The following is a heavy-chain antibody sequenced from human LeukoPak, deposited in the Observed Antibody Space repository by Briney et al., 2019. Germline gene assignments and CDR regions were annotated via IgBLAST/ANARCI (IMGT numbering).Heavy chain of an antibody. V-gene: IGHV3-74*01. CDR3: ARGHYYDSSGYYPY. D-gene: IGHD3-22*01. Sequence: AGGSLRLSCAASGFTFSNYAMSWVRQAPGKGLVWVSRINTDGSSTTYADSVKGRFTISRDNAKNTLYLQMNSLRAEDTAVYYCARGHYYDSSGYYPYWGQGTLVTVSS. J-gene: IGHJ4*02. CDR1: GFTFSNYA. CDR2: INTDGSST.